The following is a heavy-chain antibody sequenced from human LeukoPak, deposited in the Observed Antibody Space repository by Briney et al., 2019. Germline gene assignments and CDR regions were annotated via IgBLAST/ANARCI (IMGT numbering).Heavy chain of an antibody. CDR1: GYTFTGYY. Sequence: ASVKVSCKASGYTFTGYYMHWVRQAPGQGLEWMGWINPNSGGTNYAQKFQGRVTMTRDTSISTAYMELSRLRSDDTAVYYCAREMGYYDSSAHYYYAMDVWGQGTTVTVSS. J-gene: IGHJ6*02. D-gene: IGHD3-22*01. V-gene: IGHV1-2*02. CDR3: AREMGYYDSSAHYYYAMDV. CDR2: INPNSGGT.